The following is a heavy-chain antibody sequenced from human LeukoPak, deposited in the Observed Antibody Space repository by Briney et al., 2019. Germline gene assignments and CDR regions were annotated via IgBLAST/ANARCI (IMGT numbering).Heavy chain of an antibody. V-gene: IGHV4-59*01. CDR1: GCSISSYY. CDR3: AREGIDYYGSGSYFPPRFDY. Sequence: SETLSLTCTVSGCSISSYYWSWIRQPPGKGLEWIGYIYYSGSTNYNPSLKSRVTISVDTSKNQFSLKLSSVTAADTAVYYCAREGIDYYGSGSYFPPRFDYWGQGTLVTVSS. J-gene: IGHJ4*02. CDR2: IYYSGST. D-gene: IGHD3-10*01.